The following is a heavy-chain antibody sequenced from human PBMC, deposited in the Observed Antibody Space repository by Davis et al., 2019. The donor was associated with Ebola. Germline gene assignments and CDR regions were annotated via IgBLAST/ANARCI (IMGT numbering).Heavy chain of an antibody. V-gene: IGHV4-59*01. CDR1: GGSISSYY. J-gene: IGHJ5*02. CDR2: IYYSGST. D-gene: IGHD6-13*01. CDR3: ARTGRYSSSWAPNWFDP. Sequence: SETLSLTCTVSGGSISSYYWSWIRQPPGKELEWIGYIYYSGSTNYNPSLKSRVTISVDTSKNQFSLKLSSVTAADTAVYYCARTGRYSSSWAPNWFDPWGQGTLVTVSS.